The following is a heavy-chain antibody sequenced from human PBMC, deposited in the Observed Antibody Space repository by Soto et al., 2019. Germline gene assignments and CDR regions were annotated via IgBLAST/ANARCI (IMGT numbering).Heavy chain of an antibody. CDR1: GYTFTAYA. CDR2: INPANGNT. CDR3: TRSAISPYGGLIGPFDY. D-gene: IGHD3-16*02. Sequence: ASVKVSCKATGYTFTAYAMHWVRQAPGQSLEWMGWINPANGNTRYSQKFQGRLTITSDTSANTVYMELSSLTSEDTAMYYCTRSAISPYGGLIGPFDYWGQRNLVTVSS. V-gene: IGHV1-3*01. J-gene: IGHJ4*02.